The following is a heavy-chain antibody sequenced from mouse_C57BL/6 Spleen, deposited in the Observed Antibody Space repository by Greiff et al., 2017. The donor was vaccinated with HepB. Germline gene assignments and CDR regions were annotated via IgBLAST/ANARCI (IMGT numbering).Heavy chain of an antibody. J-gene: IGHJ2*01. Sequence: EVKLMESGGGLVQPKGSLKLSCAASGFSFNTYAMNWVRQAPGKGLEWVARIRSKSNNYATYYADSVKDRFTISRDDSESMLYLQMNNLKTEDTAMYYCVRHGGGNYFYYFDYWGQGTTLTVSS. V-gene: IGHV10-1*01. CDR3: VRHGGGNYFYYFDY. D-gene: IGHD2-1*01. CDR1: GFSFNTYA. CDR2: IRSKSNNYAT.